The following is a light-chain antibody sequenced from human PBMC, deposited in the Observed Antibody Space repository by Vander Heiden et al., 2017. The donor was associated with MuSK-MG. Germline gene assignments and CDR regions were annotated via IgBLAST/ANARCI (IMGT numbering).Light chain of an antibody. J-gene: IGLJ2*01. CDR3: SSYAGSNKLV. V-gene: IGLV2-8*01. CDR2: EVS. Sequence: QSALTQPPSASGSPGQSVTISCTGTSSDVGGYNYVSWYQQHPGKAPKLMIYEVSKRPSGVPDRFSGSKSGNTASLTVSGLQAEDEADYDCSSYAGSNKLVFGGGTKLNVI. CDR1: SSDVGGYNY.